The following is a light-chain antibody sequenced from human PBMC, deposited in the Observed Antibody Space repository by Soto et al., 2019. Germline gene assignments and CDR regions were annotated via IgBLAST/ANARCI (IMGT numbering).Light chain of an antibody. J-gene: IGKJ2*01. CDR1: QSVSSSY. CDR2: GAS. V-gene: IGKV3-20*01. CDR3: QQQTSSHHMYT. Sequence: EIVLTQSPGTLSLSPGERATLSCRASQSVSSSYLVWYQQKPGQAPRLLIYGASSRATGIPDRFSGSGSGTDFTLTISRLEPEDFAVYYCQQQTSSHHMYTFGQGTKLEIK.